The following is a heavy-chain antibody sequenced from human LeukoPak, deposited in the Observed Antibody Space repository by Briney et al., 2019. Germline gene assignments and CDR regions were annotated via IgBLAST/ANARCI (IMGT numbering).Heavy chain of an antibody. D-gene: IGHD3-10*01. Sequence: SETLSLTCTVSGDSIITSRYYWAWIRQPPGKGLEWIGSISYSGSTNYDPSLKSRVTISVDTSKNQFSLQLSSVTAADTAFYYCVRERSFFGENYWGQGALVTVSS. CDR3: VRERSFFGENY. CDR1: GDSIITSRYY. V-gene: IGHV4-39*02. CDR2: ISYSGST. J-gene: IGHJ4*02.